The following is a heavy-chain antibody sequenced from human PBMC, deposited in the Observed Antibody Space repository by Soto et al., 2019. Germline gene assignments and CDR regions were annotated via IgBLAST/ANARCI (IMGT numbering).Heavy chain of an antibody. CDR3: AVGASPSDY. CDR1: GYIFTDYY. V-gene: IGHV1-3*01. J-gene: IGHJ4*02. D-gene: IGHD1-26*01. CDR2: INAGNGNT. Sequence: ASVKVSCKASGYIFTDYYMHWVRQAPGQRLEWMGWINAGNGNTKYSQKFQGRVTITTDTSTSTAYMELRSLRSDDTAVYYCAVGASPSDYWGQGTLVPVSS.